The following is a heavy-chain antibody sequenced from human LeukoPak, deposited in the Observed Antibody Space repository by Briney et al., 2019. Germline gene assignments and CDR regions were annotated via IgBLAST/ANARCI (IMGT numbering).Heavy chain of an antibody. V-gene: IGHV3-23*01. CDR2: ISGSGGRT. D-gene: IGHD4-17*01. CDR3: AKDGTDYGDYGFDY. CDR1: GFTFSSYA. J-gene: IGHJ4*02. Sequence: GGSLRLSCAASGFTFSSYAMSWVRQAPGKGLEWVSAISGSGGRTYYADAVKGRFTISRDNSKNTLYLQMNSLRAEDTVVYYCAKDGTDYGDYGFDYWGQGTLVTVSS.